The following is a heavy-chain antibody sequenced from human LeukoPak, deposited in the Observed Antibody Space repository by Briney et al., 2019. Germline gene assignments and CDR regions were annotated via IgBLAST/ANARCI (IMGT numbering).Heavy chain of an antibody. D-gene: IGHD6-6*01. CDR3: ARVGSIAAFNNWFDP. CDR2: INPSGGST. CDR1: GYTFTGYY. Sequence: ASVKVSCKASGYTFTGYYMHWVRQAPGQGLEWMGIINPSGGSTSYAQKFQGRVTMTRDMSTSTVYMELSSLRSEDTAVYYCARVGSIAAFNNWFDPWGQGTLVTVSS. J-gene: IGHJ5*02. V-gene: IGHV1-46*01.